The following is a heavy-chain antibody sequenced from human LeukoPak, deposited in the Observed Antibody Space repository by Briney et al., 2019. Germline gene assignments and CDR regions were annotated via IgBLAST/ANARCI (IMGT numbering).Heavy chain of an antibody. CDR3: ARVSQSIPQIQVVPAAIPDAYYYYYGMDV. D-gene: IGHD2-2*01. CDR2: IIPIFGTA. J-gene: IGHJ6*02. Sequence: RASVKVSCKASGGTFSSYAISWVRQAPGQGLEWMGGIIPIFGTANYAQKFQGRVTITADESTSTAYMELSSLRSEDTAVYYCARVSQSIPQIQVVPAAIPDAYYYYYGMDVWGQGTTVTVSS. CDR1: GGTFSSYA. V-gene: IGHV1-69*13.